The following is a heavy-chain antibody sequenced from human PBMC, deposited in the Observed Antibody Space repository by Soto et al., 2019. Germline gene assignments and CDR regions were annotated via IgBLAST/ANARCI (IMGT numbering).Heavy chain of an antibody. J-gene: IGHJ6*02. D-gene: IGHD5-18*01. V-gene: IGHV1-69*13. CDR2: IIPIFGTA. CDR1: GGTFSSYA. CDR3: ARQNTAVVTMEYWREYYYYGMDV. Sequence: SVKVSCKASGGTFSSYAISWVRQAPGQGLEWMGGIIPIFGTANYAQKFQGRVTITADESTSTAYMELSSLRSEDTAVYYCARQNTAVVTMEYWREYYYYGMDVWGQGTTVTVSS.